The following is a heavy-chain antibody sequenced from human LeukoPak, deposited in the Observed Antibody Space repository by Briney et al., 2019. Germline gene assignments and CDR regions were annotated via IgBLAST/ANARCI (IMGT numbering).Heavy chain of an antibody. CDR1: GGSISSYN. CDR3: AGHHPRNTVDF. Sequence: KTSETLSLTCTVSGGSISSYNWSWIRHPPGKGLEWIAYISDIGSINYNPSLKSRVTISLDTSKNQFSLKLSSVTAADTAVYYCAGHHPRNTVDFWGQGTLVTVSS. D-gene: IGHD2/OR15-2a*01. CDR2: ISDIGSI. J-gene: IGHJ4*02. V-gene: IGHV4-59*08.